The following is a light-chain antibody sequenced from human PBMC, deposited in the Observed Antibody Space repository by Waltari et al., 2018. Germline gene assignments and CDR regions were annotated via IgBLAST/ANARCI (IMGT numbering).Light chain of an antibody. CDR2: AAS. V-gene: IGKV1-8*01. CDR3: QQYYSYPRT. J-gene: IGKJ1*01. Sequence: QMTQSPSSLSASLGDTVTITCRASQGISSYLAWYQQKPGKAPKLLIYAASTLQSGVPSRFSGSGSGTDFTLTISCLQSEDFATYYCQQYYSYPRTFGQGTKVEIK. CDR1: QGISSY.